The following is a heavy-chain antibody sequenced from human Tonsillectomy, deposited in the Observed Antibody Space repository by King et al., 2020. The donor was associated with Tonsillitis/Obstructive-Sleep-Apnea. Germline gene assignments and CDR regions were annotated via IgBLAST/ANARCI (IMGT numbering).Heavy chain of an antibody. D-gene: IGHD5-24*01. CDR1: GFTFSSYW. CDR2: INSDGSST. V-gene: IGHV3-74*02. CDR3: ASGWLQLGSFDY. J-gene: IGHJ4*02. Sequence: VQLVESGGGVVQPGRSLRLSCAASGFTFSSYWMHWVRQAPGKGLVWVSRINSDGSSTSYADSVKGRFTISRDNAKNTLYLQMNSLRAEDTAVYYCASGWLQLGSFDYWGQGTLVTVSS.